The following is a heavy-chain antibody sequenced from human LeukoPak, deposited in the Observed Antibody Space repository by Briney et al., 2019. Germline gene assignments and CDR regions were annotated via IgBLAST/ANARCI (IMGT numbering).Heavy chain of an antibody. V-gene: IGHV3-48*01. CDR1: GFTFSTYS. D-gene: IGHD1-26*01. CDR3: ARGIVGATGYFDY. Sequence: GGSLRLSCAASGFTFSTYSMTWVRQAPGKGLEWVSYISSSSSTIYYADSVKGRFTISRDNAKNSLYLQMRSLRAEDTAVYYCARGIVGATGYFDYWGQGTLVTVSS. CDR2: ISSSSSTI. J-gene: IGHJ4*02.